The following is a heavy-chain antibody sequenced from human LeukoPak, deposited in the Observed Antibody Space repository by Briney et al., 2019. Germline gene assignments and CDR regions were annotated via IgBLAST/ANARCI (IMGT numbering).Heavy chain of an antibody. Sequence: GASVKVSCKASGYTFTGYYMHWVRQAPGQGLEWMGWINPNSGGTNYAQKFQGWVTMTRDTSISTAYIELSRLRSDDTAVYYCARERRGITIFGVAKYGMDVWGQGTTVTVSS. CDR2: INPNSGGT. D-gene: IGHD3-3*01. J-gene: IGHJ6*02. V-gene: IGHV1-2*04. CDR3: ARERRGITIFGVAKYGMDV. CDR1: GYTFTGYY.